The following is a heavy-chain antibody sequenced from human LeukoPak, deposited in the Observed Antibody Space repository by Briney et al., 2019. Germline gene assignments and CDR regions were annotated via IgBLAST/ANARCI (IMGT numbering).Heavy chain of an antibody. D-gene: IGHD5-12*01. Sequence: AGSLRLSCAASGFTFISYGMHWVRQAPGKGLEWVAFIRYDGSNKYYADSVKGRFTISRDNSMNTLYLQMKSLRAEDTAVYYCAKGGGYEAQYYYYYMDVWGKGTTVTISS. CDR3: AKGGGYEAQYYYYYMDV. J-gene: IGHJ6*03. CDR2: IRYDGSNK. CDR1: GFTFISYG. V-gene: IGHV3-30*02.